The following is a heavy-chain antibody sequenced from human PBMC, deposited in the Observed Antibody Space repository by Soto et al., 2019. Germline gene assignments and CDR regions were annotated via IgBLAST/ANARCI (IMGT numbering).Heavy chain of an antibody. CDR3: ARFYGYSRSWHEYYFDY. CDR1: GGSISSSNW. D-gene: IGHD6-13*01. CDR2: IYHSGST. V-gene: IGHV4-4*02. Sequence: SETLSLTCAVSGGSISSSNWWSWVRQPPGKGLEWIGEIYHSGSTNYNPSLKSRVTISVDKSKNQFSLKLSSVTAADTAVYYCARFYGYSRSWHEYYFDYWGQGTLVTVSS. J-gene: IGHJ4*02.